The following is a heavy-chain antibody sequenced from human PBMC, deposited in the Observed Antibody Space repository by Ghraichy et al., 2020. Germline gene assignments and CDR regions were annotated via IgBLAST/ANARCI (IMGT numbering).Heavy chain of an antibody. J-gene: IGHJ4*02. CDR2: TYYTGNN. CDR1: GGSIGTYY. D-gene: IGHD7-27*01. Sequence: SETLSLTCTVSGGSIGTYYWGWIRQSPGKGLQWIGYTYYTGNNNYNPSLKSRVTLSVDTSKNQFFLKVTSLTAADTAIYYCARRGPLGYFDYWGQGALVTVSS. V-gene: IGHV4-59*08. CDR3: ARRGPLGYFDY.